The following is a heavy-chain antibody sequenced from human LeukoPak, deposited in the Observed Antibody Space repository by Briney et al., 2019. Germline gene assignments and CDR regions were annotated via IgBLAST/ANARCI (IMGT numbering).Heavy chain of an antibody. D-gene: IGHD2-15*01. V-gene: IGHV3-7*01. CDR3: ARHRSGGSQDDAFDI. Sequence: PGGSLRLSCAASGFTFSSYWMSWVRQAPGKGLEWVANIKQDGSEKYYVDSVKGRLTISRQNAKNSLFLQMNSLRAEDTAVYYCARHRSGGSQDDAFDIWGQGTMVTVSS. J-gene: IGHJ3*02. CDR2: IKQDGSEK. CDR1: GFTFSSYW.